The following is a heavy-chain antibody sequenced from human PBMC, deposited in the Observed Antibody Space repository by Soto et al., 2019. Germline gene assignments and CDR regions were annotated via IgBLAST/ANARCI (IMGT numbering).Heavy chain of an antibody. CDR3: ASWDCGGECYSNYRPQGGDAFDI. D-gene: IGHD2-21*01. V-gene: IGHV4-31*03. Sequence: TMSLTCTVSGGSIYSGGYYWSWLRQHPGKGLEWIGYIYYSGSTYYNPSQKSGVTISVVTSKNQFSVKLSSVTAGDTAVYYCASWDCGGECYSNYRPQGGDAFDIWGQGTMVTVSS. J-gene: IGHJ3*02. CDR1: GGSIYSGGYY. CDR2: IYYSGST.